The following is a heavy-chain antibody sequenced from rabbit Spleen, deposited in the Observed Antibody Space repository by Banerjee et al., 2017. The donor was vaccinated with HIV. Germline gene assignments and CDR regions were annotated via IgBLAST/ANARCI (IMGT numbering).Heavy chain of an antibody. Sequence: QEQLVESGGGLVQPGGSLKLSCKASGFDFSSYGVSWVRQAPGKGLEWIGYIDPVFGSTYYASWVNGRFTISSHNAQNTLYLQLNSLIVADTATYFCVRDQAGYAGYGPWYFNLWGQGTLVTVS. CDR3: VRDQAGYAGYGPWYFNL. V-gene: IGHV1S47*01. D-gene: IGHD7-1*01. CDR1: GFDFSSYG. J-gene: IGHJ4*01. CDR2: IDPVFGST.